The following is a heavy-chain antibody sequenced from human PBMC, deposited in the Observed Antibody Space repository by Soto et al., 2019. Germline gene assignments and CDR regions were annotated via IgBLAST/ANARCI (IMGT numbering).Heavy chain of an antibody. CDR3: AGYGGNSV. CDR1: GFTVSSNH. J-gene: IGHJ4*02. V-gene: IGHV3-53*01. CDR2: IYNDGTT. Sequence: GGSLRLSCAVSGFTVSSNHVTWVRQATGKGLQWVSAIYNDGTTYYADSVKGRFTISRDNSKNTVFLQMNTLRAEDTAVYYCAGYGGNSVWGQGTLVTVSS. D-gene: IGHD4-17*01.